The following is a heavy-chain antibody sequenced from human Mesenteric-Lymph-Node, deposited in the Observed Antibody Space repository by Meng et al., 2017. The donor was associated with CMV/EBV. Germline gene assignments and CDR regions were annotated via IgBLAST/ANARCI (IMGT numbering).Heavy chain of an antibody. V-gene: IGHV3-11*04. J-gene: IGHJ4*02. Sequence: CAASGFAFSDYYMSWIRQAPGKGLEWVSYISTSGTPIYYADSVKGRFTISRDNAKNSLYLQINSLRAEDTAVYYCARERDNDYYFDYWGQGTLVTVSS. CDR3: ARERDNDYYFDY. CDR2: ISTSGTPI. CDR1: GFAFSDYY. D-gene: IGHD1-1*01.